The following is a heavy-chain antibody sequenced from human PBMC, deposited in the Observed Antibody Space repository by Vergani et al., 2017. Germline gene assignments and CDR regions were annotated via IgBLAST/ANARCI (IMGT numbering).Heavy chain of an antibody. V-gene: IGHV1-2*02. J-gene: IGHJ4*02. CDR3: ARDLRGYSYGYTGYDY. D-gene: IGHD5-18*01. Sequence: QVQLVQSGAEVKKPGASVKVSCKASVYTFTGYYMHWVRQAPGQGLEWMGWINPNSGGTNYAQKFQGRVPMTRDTALSTAYMELSRLRSDDAAVYYCARDLRGYSYGYTGYDYWGQGTLVTVSS. CDR2: INPNSGGT. CDR1: VYTFTGYY.